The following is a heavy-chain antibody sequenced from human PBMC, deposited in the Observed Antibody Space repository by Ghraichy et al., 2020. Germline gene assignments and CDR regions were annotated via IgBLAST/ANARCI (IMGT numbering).Heavy chain of an antibody. J-gene: IGHJ4*02. CDR1: GGSFSGYY. CDR2: INHSGST. V-gene: IGHV4-34*01. CDR3: ASTGNHQGFGESSDRFDY. D-gene: IGHD3-10*01. Sequence: GSLRLSCAVYGGSFSGYYWSWIRQPPGKGLEWIGEINHSGSTNYNPSLKSRVTISVDTSKNQFSLKLSSVTAADTAVYYCASTGNHQGFGESSDRFDYWGQGTLVTVSS.